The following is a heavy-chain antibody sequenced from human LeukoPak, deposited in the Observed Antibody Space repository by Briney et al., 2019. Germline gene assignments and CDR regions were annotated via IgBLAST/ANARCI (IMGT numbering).Heavy chain of an antibody. CDR2: IYTSGST. Sequence: SETLSLTCTVSGGSISSGSYYWGWIRQPAGKGLVGIGRIYTSGSTTYNPSLKSQVNITVDTSKNQFSLKLSSVTAADTAVYYCARAGRVSYYYYMDVWGKGTTVTVSS. D-gene: IGHD3-10*01. CDR1: GGSISSGSYY. V-gene: IGHV4-61*02. J-gene: IGHJ6*03. CDR3: ARAGRVSYYYYMDV.